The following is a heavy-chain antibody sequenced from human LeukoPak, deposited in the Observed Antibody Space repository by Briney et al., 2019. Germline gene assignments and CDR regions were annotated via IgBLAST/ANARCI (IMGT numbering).Heavy chain of an antibody. D-gene: IGHD6-19*01. J-gene: IGHJ5*02. V-gene: IGHV4-34*01. CDR3: ARVTGYSST. Sequence: SETLSLTCAVYGGSFSGYYWSWIRQPPGKGLEWIGEINHSGSTNYNPSLKSRVTISVDTSKNQFSLKPSSVTAADTAVYYCARVTGYSSTWGQGTLVTVSS. CDR2: INHSGST. CDR1: GGSFSGYY.